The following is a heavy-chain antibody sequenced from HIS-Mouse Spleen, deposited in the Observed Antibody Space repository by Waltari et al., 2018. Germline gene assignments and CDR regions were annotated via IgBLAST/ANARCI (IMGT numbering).Heavy chain of an antibody. J-gene: IGHJ6*02. CDR2: ISGSGGST. Sequence: EVQLLESGGGLVQPGGSLRLFCAASGFTFSSYAISCSRRAPGKGLEWVSAISGSGGSTYYADSVKGRFTISRDNSKNTLYLQMNSLRAEDTAVYYCAKEPVGPAYGMDVWGQGTTVTVSS. D-gene: IGHD1-26*01. V-gene: IGHV3-23*01. CDR1: GFTFSSYA. CDR3: AKEPVGPAYGMDV.